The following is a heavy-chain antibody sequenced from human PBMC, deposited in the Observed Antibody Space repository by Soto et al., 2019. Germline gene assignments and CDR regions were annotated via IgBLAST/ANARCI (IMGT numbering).Heavy chain of an antibody. CDR2: IYYSGST. Sequence: QVQLQESGPGLVKPSQTLSLTCTVSGGSISSGGYYWSWIRQHPGKGLEWIGYIYYSGSTYYNPSLKGLVTISVDTSKNQFSLKLSSVTAADTAVYYCARAVVGYSGYDIYYFDYWGQGTLVTVSS. CDR3: ARAVVGYSGYDIYYFDY. CDR1: GGSISSGGYY. D-gene: IGHD5-12*01. J-gene: IGHJ4*02. V-gene: IGHV4-31*01.